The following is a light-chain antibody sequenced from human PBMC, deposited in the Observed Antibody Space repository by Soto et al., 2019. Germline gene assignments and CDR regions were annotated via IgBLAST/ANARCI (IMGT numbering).Light chain of an antibody. Sequence: DIPMTQSPSSLSASVGDRVTITCRASQGISNYIAWYQQKPGKAPKLLIYAASTLQSGVPSRFSGSGSRTDFTLTINSLQPEDVATYSCQKYSSVPLFGPGTKVDIK. J-gene: IGKJ3*01. CDR1: QGISNY. V-gene: IGKV1-27*01. CDR3: QKYSSVPL. CDR2: AAS.